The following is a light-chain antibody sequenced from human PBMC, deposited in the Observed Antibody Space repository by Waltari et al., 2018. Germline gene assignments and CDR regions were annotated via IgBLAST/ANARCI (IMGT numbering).Light chain of an antibody. CDR1: QVISNW. CDR3: QQAHSFPRT. V-gene: IGKV1-12*01. Sequence: DIQMPQSPSSVSASVGDRVTITCRASQVISNWVAWYQQQSGKAPKLLILAASRLQSGVPSRFSGSGSGTEFTLTISTLQPEDFATYYCQQAHSFPRTFGQGTKVEIK. J-gene: IGKJ1*01. CDR2: AAS.